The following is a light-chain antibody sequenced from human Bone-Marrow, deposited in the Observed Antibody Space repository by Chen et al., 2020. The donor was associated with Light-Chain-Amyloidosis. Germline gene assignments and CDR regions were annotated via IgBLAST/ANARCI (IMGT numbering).Light chain of an antibody. CDR2: EVS. J-gene: IGLJ3*02. Sequence: QSALTQPASVSGSPGQSIAISCTGTSSDVGSYNYVSWYQQHPGKAPKLMLYEVSNRPSGVSNRFSSSKSANTPSLTISGLQAANEAYYSCRSYTTSSTSWLFGVDTKLTVL. V-gene: IGLV2-14*01. CDR1: SSDVGSYNY. CDR3: RSYTTSSTSWL.